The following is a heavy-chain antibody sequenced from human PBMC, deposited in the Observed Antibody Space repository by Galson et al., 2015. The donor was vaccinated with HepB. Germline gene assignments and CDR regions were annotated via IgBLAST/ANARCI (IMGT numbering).Heavy chain of an antibody. D-gene: IGHD3-16*01. CDR2: ISSYGSST. CDR3: AKRVLGAFDL. CDR1: GFTFSSYA. J-gene: IGHJ2*01. Sequence: SLRLSCAASGFTFSSYAMSWIRQAPGKGLEWVSDISSYGSSTYYADSVKGRFTISGDNSKNTLYLQMNSLRAEDTAIYYCAKRVLGAFDLWGRGTLVTVSS. V-gene: IGHV3-23*01.